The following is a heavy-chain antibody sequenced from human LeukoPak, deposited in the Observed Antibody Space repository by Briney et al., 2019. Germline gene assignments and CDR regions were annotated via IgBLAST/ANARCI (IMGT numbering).Heavy chain of an antibody. CDR1: GFSLTTNGVS. D-gene: IGHD3-22*01. V-gene: IGHV2-5*02. CDR2: IYWDDEK. Sequence: SGPTLVKPTQTLTLTCTFSGFSLTTNGVSVGWIRQPPGKALEGLALIYWDDEKRYSPSLRTRLTITKDTSKSQVVLTLTNMDPVDTATHYCAHLYFYNSGGYSRAFDYWGQGTLVTVSS. CDR3: AHLYFYNSGGYSRAFDY. J-gene: IGHJ4*02.